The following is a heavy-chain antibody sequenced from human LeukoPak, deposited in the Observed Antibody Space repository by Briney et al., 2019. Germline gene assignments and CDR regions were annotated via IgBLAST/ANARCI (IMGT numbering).Heavy chain of an antibody. Sequence: GGSLRLSCAASGFTLTNYAMCWVRQAPGKGLEWVSGIGSDGVTTYYADSVKGRFTIARDNSKNTVYLQMNSLRDEDTAVYYCARVPGSYYVDFDYWGQGALVTVSS. CDR1: GFTLTNYA. D-gene: IGHD3-10*01. CDR3: ARVPGSYYVDFDY. CDR2: IGSDGVTT. J-gene: IGHJ4*02. V-gene: IGHV3-23*01.